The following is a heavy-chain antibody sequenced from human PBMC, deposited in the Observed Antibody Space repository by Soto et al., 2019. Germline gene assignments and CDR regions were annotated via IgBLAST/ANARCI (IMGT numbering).Heavy chain of an antibody. V-gene: IGHV3-43*01. CDR3: AKEPHPLGWFDP. CDR2: ISWDGGST. CDR1: GFPFDDYT. J-gene: IGHJ5*02. Sequence: GGSLRLSCAASGFPFDDYTMHWVRQAPGKGLEWVSLISWDGGSTYYADSVKGRFTISRDNSKNSLYLQMNSLRTEATALYYCAKEPHPLGWFDPWGQGTLVTVSS.